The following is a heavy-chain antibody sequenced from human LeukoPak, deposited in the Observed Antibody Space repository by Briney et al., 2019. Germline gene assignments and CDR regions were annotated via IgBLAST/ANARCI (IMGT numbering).Heavy chain of an antibody. Sequence: GRSLRLSCAASGFTVSSNYMSWVRQAPGKGLEWASVIYSGGSTYYADSAKGRFTISRDNSKNTLYLQMKSLRVEDTAVYYCARGVREGSLDYWGQGTLVTVSS. CDR3: ARGVREGSLDY. D-gene: IGHD5-24*01. CDR2: IYSGGST. CDR1: GFTVSSNY. J-gene: IGHJ4*02. V-gene: IGHV3-53*01.